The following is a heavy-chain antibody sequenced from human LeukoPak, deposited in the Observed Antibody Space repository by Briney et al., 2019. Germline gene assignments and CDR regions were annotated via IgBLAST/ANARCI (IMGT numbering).Heavy chain of an antibody. J-gene: IGHJ4*02. CDR2: MSPHSGDT. CDR1: GYTFTDYN. V-gene: IGHV1-2*02. Sequence: GASVKVSCKASGYTFTDYNMHWVRQAPGQGPEWMGWMSPHSGDTNYAQQFRGRVTMTRDTSITTAYMELTRLTSDDTAVYYCVRDLYMASPSPDYWGQGTLSPSPQ. CDR3: VRDLYMASPSPDY. D-gene: IGHD4-11*01.